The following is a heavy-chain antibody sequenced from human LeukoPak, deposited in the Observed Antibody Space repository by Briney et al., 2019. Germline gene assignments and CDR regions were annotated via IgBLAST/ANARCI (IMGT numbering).Heavy chain of an antibody. CDR3: ARQSATAFVDY. CDR1: SDPFRIYY. V-gene: IGHV4-59*08. J-gene: IGHJ4*02. D-gene: IGHD6-25*01. Sequence: SETQSLPCSVSSDPFRIYYWSCMRRFPGEGLEYIGYIYYSGSTNYNPSLKSGVAMSVDTTKNQSSLKLSSVTAADTAVYYCARQSATAFVDYWGQGTLVTVSS. CDR2: IYYSGST.